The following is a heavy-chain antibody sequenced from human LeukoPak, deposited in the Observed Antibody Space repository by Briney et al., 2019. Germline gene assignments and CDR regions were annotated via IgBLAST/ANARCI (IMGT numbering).Heavy chain of an antibody. CDR2: INPNSGGT. CDR3: ARVRWNDLDPWFDP. D-gene: IGHD1-1*01. Sequence: GASVKVSXKASGYTFTGYYMHWVRRAPGQGLEWMGWINPNSGGTNYAQKFQGRVTMTRDTSISTAYMELSRLRSDDTAVYYCARVRWNDLDPWFDPWGQGTLVTVSS. CDR1: GYTFTGYY. J-gene: IGHJ5*02. V-gene: IGHV1-2*02.